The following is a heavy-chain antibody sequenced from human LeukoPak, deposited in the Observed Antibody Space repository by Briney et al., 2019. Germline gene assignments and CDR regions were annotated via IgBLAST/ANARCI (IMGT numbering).Heavy chain of an antibody. D-gene: IGHD5-24*01. CDR3: ARESEMATIKGPHYYFDY. Sequence: SETLSLTCTVSGGSISSYYWSWIRQPPGKGLEWFGYIYYSGSTNYNPSLKSRVTISVDTSKNQFSLKLSSVTAADTAVYYCARESEMATIKGPHYYFDYWGQGTLVTVSS. CDR2: IYYSGST. CDR1: GGSISSYY. V-gene: IGHV4-59*01. J-gene: IGHJ4*02.